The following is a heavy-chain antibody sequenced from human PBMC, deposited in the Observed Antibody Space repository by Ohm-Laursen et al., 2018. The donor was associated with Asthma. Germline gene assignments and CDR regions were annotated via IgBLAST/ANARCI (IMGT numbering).Heavy chain of an antibody. CDR3: VVSDVHCSSTSCSAGEYYYYYYGMDV. V-gene: IGHV3-7*02. CDR1: GLPFSNFW. Sequence: SLRLSCSASGLPFSNFWMSWVRQAPGKGLEWVANINQDGSIWGYVDSVKGRFAISRDNAHNSLYLQMNSLRAEDTAVYYCVVSDVHCSSTSCSAGEYYYYYYGMDVWGQGTTVTVSS. J-gene: IGHJ6*02. CDR2: INQDGSIW. D-gene: IGHD2-2*01.